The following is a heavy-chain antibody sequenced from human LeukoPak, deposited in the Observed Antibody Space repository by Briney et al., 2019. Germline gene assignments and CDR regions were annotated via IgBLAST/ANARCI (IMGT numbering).Heavy chain of an antibody. CDR2: IYYSGST. Sequence: PSETLSLTCTVSGGSISSSNSYWGWIRQPPGKGLEWIGSIYYSGSTYYNPSLKSRVTISVDTSKNQFSLTLSSVTAADTAVYYCAKRVAVTGNWCFDLWGRGTLVTVSS. CDR3: AKRVAVTGNWCFDL. CDR1: GGSISSSNSY. V-gene: IGHV4-39*07. D-gene: IGHD6-19*01. J-gene: IGHJ2*01.